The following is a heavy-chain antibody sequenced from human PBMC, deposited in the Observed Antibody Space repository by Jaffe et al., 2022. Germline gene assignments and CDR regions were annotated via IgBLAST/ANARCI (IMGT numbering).Heavy chain of an antibody. Sequence: QVRLQESGPGLVKPSETLSLTCAVSGYSISSGYYWGCIRQPPGKGLEWIGSIYHSGSTYYNPSLKSRVTISVDTSKNQFSLKLSSVTAADTAVYYCARHPTERAGTGGNAFDIWGQGTMVTVSS. D-gene: IGHD6-19*01. CDR1: GYSISSGYY. J-gene: IGHJ3*02. CDR3: ARHPTERAGTGGNAFDI. V-gene: IGHV4-38-2*01. CDR2: IYHSGST.